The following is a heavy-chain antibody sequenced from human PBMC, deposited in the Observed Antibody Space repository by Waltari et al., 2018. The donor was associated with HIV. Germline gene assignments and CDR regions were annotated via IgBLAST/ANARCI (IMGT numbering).Heavy chain of an antibody. CDR3: ARHFEYSTGWGSVYYGMDV. CDR1: GGSFGGYY. J-gene: IGHJ6*02. Sequence: QVRLQQWGAGLLTPSETLSLTFALSGGSFGGYYYWTWIRQPPGKGLEWIGEIDRGGSPNYRPSLKSRATISRDTSKNQFSLKLTSVTAADTAVYYCARHFEYSTGWGSVYYGMDVWGQGTTVFVSS. V-gene: IGHV4-34*01. D-gene: IGHD6-19*01. CDR2: IDRGGSP.